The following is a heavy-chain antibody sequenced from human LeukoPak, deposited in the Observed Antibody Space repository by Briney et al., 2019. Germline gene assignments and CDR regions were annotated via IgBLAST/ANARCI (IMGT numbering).Heavy chain of an antibody. Sequence: SETLSLTCTVSGDSISSSSSYWGWIRQPPGKGLEWIGYIYYSGGTNYNPSLKSRVTISVDKSKNQFSLKLSSVTAADTAVYYCASAVTLELVGWFDPWGQGTLVTVSS. CDR3: ASAVTLELVGWFDP. D-gene: IGHD6-13*01. CDR1: GDSISSSSSY. J-gene: IGHJ5*02. CDR2: IYYSGGT. V-gene: IGHV4-61*05.